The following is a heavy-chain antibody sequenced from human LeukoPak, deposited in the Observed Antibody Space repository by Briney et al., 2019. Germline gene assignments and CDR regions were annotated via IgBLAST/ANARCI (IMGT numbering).Heavy chain of an antibody. CDR3: ARDRKYSGSPDAFDI. CDR2: IYYSGST. D-gene: IGHD1-26*01. V-gene: IGHV4-59*01. Sequence: SETLSLTCTASGGSISSYYWSWIRQPPGKGLEWIGYIYYSGSTNYNPSLKSRVTISVDTSKNQFSLKLSSVTAADTAVYYCARDRKYSGSPDAFDIWGQGTMVTVSS. J-gene: IGHJ3*02. CDR1: GGSISSYY.